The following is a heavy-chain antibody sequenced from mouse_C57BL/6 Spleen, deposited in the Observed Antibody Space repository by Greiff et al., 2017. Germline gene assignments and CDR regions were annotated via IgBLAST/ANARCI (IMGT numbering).Heavy chain of an antibody. CDR2: INPSNGGT. Sequence: QVQLQQPGTELVKPGASVKLSCKASGYTFTSYWMHWVKQRPGQGLEWIGNINPSNGGTNYNEKFKGKAILTADKSSSTAYMELRSLTSEDSAVYYCTRAYYYGSSRYYAMDYWGQGTSVTVSS. V-gene: IGHV1-53*01. D-gene: IGHD1-1*01. CDR3: TRAYYYGSSRYYAMDY. CDR1: GYTFTSYW. J-gene: IGHJ4*01.